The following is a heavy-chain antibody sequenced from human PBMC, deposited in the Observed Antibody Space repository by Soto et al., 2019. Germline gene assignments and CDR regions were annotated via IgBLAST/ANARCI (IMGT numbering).Heavy chain of an antibody. D-gene: IGHD3-10*01. CDR2: IYYSGST. J-gene: IGHJ4*02. CDR3: ARHIEEAGGYYGSGSYLFDY. CDR1: GGSISSYY. Sequence: PSETLSLTCTVSGGSISSYYWSWIRQPPGKGLEWIGYIYYSGSTYYNPSLKSRVTISVDTSKNQFSLKLSSVTAADTAVYYCARHIEEAGGYYGSGSYLFDYWGQGTLVTVSS. V-gene: IGHV4-59*04.